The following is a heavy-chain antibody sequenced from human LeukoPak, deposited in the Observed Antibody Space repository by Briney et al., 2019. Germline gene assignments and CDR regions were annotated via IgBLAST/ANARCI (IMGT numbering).Heavy chain of an antibody. Sequence: GGSLRLSCAASGFTFSTYWMNWVRQAPGKGLVWVSRITSDGSSTSSADSVKGRFTISRDNAKNTPYLQMNSLRAEDTAVYYCARGDQFDYWSQGTLVTVSS. J-gene: IGHJ4*02. D-gene: IGHD2-2*01. V-gene: IGHV3-74*01. CDR3: ARGDQFDY. CDR1: GFTFSTYW. CDR2: ITSDGSST.